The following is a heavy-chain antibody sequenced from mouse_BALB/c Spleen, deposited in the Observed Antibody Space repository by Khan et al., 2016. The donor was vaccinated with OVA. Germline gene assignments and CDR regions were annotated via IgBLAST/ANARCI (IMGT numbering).Heavy chain of an antibody. V-gene: IGHV3-2*02. CDR1: GYSIPSDYA. CDR2: ISYSGST. D-gene: IGHD2-1*01. CDR3: GRRAYYGNWNLDV. J-gene: IGHJ1*01. Sequence: EVQLQESGPGLVKPSQSLSLTCTVTGYSIPSDYAWNWIRQFPGNKLEWMGYISYSGSTSYNPSPKSRISFTRDSSKNHFFLQLNSVTTEDTDTFICGRRAYYGNWNLDVWGAATAVTVSS.